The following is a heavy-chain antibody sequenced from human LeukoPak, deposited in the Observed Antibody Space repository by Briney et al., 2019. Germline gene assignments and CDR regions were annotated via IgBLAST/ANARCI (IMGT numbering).Heavy chain of an antibody. CDR1: GGTFSSYA. Sequence: SVQVSCKASGGTFSSYAISWVRQAPGQGLEWMGRIIPIFGAANYAQKFQGRVTITTDESTSTAYMELSSLRSEDTAVYYCARDQDSGYDPYYFDYCGQGTLVTVSS. V-gene: IGHV1-69*05. J-gene: IGHJ4*02. CDR3: ARDQDSGYDPYYFDY. D-gene: IGHD5-12*01. CDR2: IIPIFGAA.